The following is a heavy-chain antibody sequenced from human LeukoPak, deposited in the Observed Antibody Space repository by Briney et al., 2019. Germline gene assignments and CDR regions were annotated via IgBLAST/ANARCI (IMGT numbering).Heavy chain of an antibody. Sequence: ASVKVSCKASGYILTSYDINWVRQATGQGLEWMGWMNPNSGNTGYAQKFQGRVTMTRNTSISTAYMELSSLRSEDTAVYYCARGQAFHAYYYGSGISMDVWGKGTTVTVSS. D-gene: IGHD3-10*01. V-gene: IGHV1-8*01. J-gene: IGHJ6*03. CDR1: GYILTSYD. CDR3: ARGQAFHAYYYGSGISMDV. CDR2: MNPNSGNT.